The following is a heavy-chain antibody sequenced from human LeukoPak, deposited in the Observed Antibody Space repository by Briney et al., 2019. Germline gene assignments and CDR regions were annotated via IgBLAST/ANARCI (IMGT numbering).Heavy chain of an antibody. CDR2: ISGGGGST. D-gene: IGHD2-15*01. CDR3: AKDRLTLDAFDT. V-gene: IGHV3-23*01. CDR1: GFSFSSYG. J-gene: IGHJ3*02. Sequence: PGGSLRLSCAASGFSFSSYGMSWVRQAPGKGLEWVSGISGGGGSTYYADPVKGRFTISRDNSKTTLYLQMNSLRADDTALYYCAKDRLTLDAFDTWGQGTMVTVSS.